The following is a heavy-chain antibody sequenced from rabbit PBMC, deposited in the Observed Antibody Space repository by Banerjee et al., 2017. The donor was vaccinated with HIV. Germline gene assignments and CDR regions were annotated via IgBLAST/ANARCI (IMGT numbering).Heavy chain of an antibody. V-gene: IGHV1S40*01. D-gene: IGHD8-1*01. CDR3: ARASTYVGSGYATYLNL. J-gene: IGHJ4*01. CDR2: IYIADGST. CDR1: GFSFSNNYC. Sequence: QSLEESGGDLVKPEGSLTLTCTASGFSFSNNYCITWVRQAPGKGLEWIACIYIADGSTYYASWAKGRFTISKTSSTTATLQMASLTAADTATYFCARASTYVGSGYATYLNLWGPGTLVTVS.